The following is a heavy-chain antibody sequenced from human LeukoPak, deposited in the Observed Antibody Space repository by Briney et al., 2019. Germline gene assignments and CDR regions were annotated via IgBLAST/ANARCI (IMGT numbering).Heavy chain of an antibody. Sequence: GGSLRLSCAASGFVFRNYLMSWVRQAPGKGLEWVSAISGSGGSTYYADSVKGRFTISRDNSKNTLYLQMNSLRAEDTAVYYCAKDVAAAGTRWFDPWGQGTLVTVSS. D-gene: IGHD6-13*01. CDR3: AKDVAAAGTRWFDP. CDR1: GFVFRNYL. V-gene: IGHV3-23*01. J-gene: IGHJ5*02. CDR2: ISGSGGST.